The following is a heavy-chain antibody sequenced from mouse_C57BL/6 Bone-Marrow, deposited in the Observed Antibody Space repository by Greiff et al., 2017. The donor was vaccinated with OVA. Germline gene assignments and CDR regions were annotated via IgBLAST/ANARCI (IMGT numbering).Heavy chain of an antibody. D-gene: IGHD2-4*01. CDR3: ARSGWDYDFFDY. J-gene: IGHJ2*01. CDR2: IYPGSGST. CDR1: GYTFTSYW. Sequence: VQLQQSGAELVKPGASVKMSCKASGYTFTSYWITWVKQRPGQGLEWIGDIYPGSGSTNYNEKFKSKATLTVDTSSSTAYMQLSSLKYEDAAVYYCARSGWDYDFFDYWGQGTALTVSS. V-gene: IGHV1-55*01.